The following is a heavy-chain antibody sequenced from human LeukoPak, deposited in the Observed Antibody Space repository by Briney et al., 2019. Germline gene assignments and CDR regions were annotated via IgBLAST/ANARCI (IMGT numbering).Heavy chain of an antibody. J-gene: IGHJ4*02. D-gene: IGHD5-18*01. CDR2: INHSGST. CDR1: GGSFSGYY. Sequence: ETLSLTCAVYGGSFSGYYWSWIRQPPGKGLEWIGEINHSGSTNYNPSLKSRVTISVDTSKNQFSLKLSSVTAADTAVYYCASFRRVYSYGYYPYFDYWGQGTLVTVSS. CDR3: ASFRRVYSYGYYPYFDY. V-gene: IGHV4-34*01.